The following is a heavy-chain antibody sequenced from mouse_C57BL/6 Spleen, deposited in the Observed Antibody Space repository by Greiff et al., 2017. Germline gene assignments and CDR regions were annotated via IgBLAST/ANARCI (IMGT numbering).Heavy chain of an antibody. Sequence: QVQLKQPGAELVRPGSSVKLSCKASGYTFTSYWMHWVKQRPIQGLEWIGNIDPSDSETHYNQKFKDKATLTVDKSSSTAYMQLSSLTSEDSAVYYCARQRRYWYFDVWGTGTTVTVSS. V-gene: IGHV1-52*01. CDR2: IDPSDSET. CDR1: GYTFTSYW. CDR3: ARQRRYWYFDV. J-gene: IGHJ1*03.